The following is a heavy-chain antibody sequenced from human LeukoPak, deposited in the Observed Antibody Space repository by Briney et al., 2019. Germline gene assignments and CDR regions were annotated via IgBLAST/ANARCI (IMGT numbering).Heavy chain of an antibody. J-gene: IGHJ4*02. D-gene: IGHD3-22*01. CDR1: GGSISSSSYY. CDR3: ARYYYDGSGYYYVEY. CDR2: NDDSGST. Sequence: SETLSLTCTVSGGSISSSSYYWGWIRQPPGKGLEWIGSNDDSGSTYYNPSLKIGVSISVDTSKNSFSLRLSSVTAADTAVYYCARYYYDGSGYYYVEYWGQGTLVTVSS. V-gene: IGHV4-39*01.